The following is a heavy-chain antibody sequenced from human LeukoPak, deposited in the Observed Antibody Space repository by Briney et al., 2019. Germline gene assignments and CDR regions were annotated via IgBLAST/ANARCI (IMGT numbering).Heavy chain of an antibody. D-gene: IGHD6-25*01. CDR2: ISSDGRT. V-gene: IGHV3-53*04. CDR3: ARRAATNSHFDY. J-gene: IGHJ4*02. CDR1: GFTVSRKY. Sequence: GGSLRLSCAASGFTVSRKYRSWVRQAPGKGLEWVSVISSDGRTHYADSVKGRFTISRHISKNTLYFEMNSLRVEDTAVYYCARRAATNSHFDYWGQGTLVTVSS.